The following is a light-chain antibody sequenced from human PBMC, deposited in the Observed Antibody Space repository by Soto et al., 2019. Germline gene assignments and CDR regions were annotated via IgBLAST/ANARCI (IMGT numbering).Light chain of an antibody. J-gene: IGKJ5*01. V-gene: IGKV3-15*01. Sequence: EIVLTQSPATLSLSPRERATLSCMASQSVSSNLAWYEQKPGQAPRLLIYSASSRATGIPARFSGSGSGTEFTLTISSLQSEDFAVYYCQKYNNWPPITFGQGTRLEIK. CDR2: SAS. CDR3: QKYNNWPPIT. CDR1: QSVSSN.